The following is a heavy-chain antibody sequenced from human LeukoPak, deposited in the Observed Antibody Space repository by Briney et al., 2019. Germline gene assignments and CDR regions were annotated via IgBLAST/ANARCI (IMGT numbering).Heavy chain of an antibody. V-gene: IGHV3-21*01. CDR3: ARDGYSSGWYTGSDY. Sequence: GGSLRLSCAASGFTFNTHAMSWVRQAPGKGLEWVSAISSSSSYIYYANSVKGRFTISRDNAKNSLYLQMNSLRAEDTAVYYCARDGYSSGWYTGSDYWGQGTLVTVSS. CDR1: GFTFNTHA. J-gene: IGHJ4*02. D-gene: IGHD6-19*01. CDR2: ISSSSSYI.